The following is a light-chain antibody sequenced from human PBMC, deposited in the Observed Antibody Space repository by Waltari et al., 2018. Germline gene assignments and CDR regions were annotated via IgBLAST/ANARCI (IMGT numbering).Light chain of an antibody. CDR1: QSVLYSSNNKNY. J-gene: IGKJ1*01. CDR2: WAS. V-gene: IGKV4-1*01. Sequence: DIVMTQSPDSLAVSLGERATINRKSRQSVLYSSNNKNYLAWYQQKPGKPPKLLIYWASTRESGVPDRFSGSGSRTDFTLTISSLQAEDVAVYYCQQYYSTPLTFGQGTTVEIK. CDR3: QQYYSTPLT.